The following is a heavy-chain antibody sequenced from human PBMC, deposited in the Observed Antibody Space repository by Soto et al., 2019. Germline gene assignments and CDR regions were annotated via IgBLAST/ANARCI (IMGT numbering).Heavy chain of an antibody. J-gene: IGHJ6*02. Sequence: GGSLRLTCAASGCISRTSERNWVRNAPGKGLEWAAYISSSGNTVYYADSVKGRFTISRDNAKSSLYLQMNSLRAEDTAVYYCARRGYGGYHFGYYHMEVWGLGTTVTVS. V-gene: IGHV3-48*03. CDR3: ARRGYGGYHFGYYHMEV. CDR2: ISSSGNTV. D-gene: IGHD5-12*01. CDR1: GCISRTSE.